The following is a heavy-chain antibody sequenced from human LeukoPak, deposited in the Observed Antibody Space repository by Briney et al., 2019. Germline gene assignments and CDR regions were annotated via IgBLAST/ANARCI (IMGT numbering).Heavy chain of an antibody. V-gene: IGHV3-66*02. D-gene: IGHD3-3*01. CDR2: IYSGGST. CDR3: ARGLITIFGVVTPPDY. Sequence: GGSLRLSCAASGFTVSSNYMSWVRQAPGKGLEWVSVIYSGGSTYYADSVKGRFTISRDNSKNTLYLQMHSLRAEDTAVYYCARGLITIFGVVTPPDYWGQGTLVTVSS. J-gene: IGHJ4*02. CDR1: GFTVSSNY.